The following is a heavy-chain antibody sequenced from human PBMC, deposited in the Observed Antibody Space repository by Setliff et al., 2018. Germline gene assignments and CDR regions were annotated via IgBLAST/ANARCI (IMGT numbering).Heavy chain of an antibody. V-gene: IGHV4-59*01. D-gene: IGHD3-10*01. CDR2: VYYSGTA. CDR3: ARDRTYYGSGTYTRWFDY. CDR1: DGSLSTYY. Sequence: NPSETLSLTCTVSDGSLSTYYWSWIRQPPGKGLEFIGYVYYSGTANYSPSLRSRLTISVDTSKNQFSLKLSSVTAADTAVYYCARDRTYYGSGTYTRWFDYWGQGTLVTVSS. J-gene: IGHJ4*02.